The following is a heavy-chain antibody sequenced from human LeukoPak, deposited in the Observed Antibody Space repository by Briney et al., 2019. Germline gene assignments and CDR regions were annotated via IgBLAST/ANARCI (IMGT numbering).Heavy chain of an antibody. CDR3: ARRVDCSSTSCPNFDY. D-gene: IGHD2-2*01. V-gene: IGHV4-59*04. J-gene: IGHJ4*02. CDR2: IYYSGST. Sequence: PSETLSLTCTVSGGSISSYYWSWIRQPPGKGLEWIGYIYYSGSTYYNPSLKSRVTISVDTSKNQFSLKLSSVTAADTAVYYCARRVDCSSTSCPNFDYWGQGTLVTVSS. CDR1: GGSISSYY.